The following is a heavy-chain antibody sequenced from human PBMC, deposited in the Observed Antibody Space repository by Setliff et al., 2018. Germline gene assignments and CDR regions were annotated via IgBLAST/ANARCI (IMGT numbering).Heavy chain of an antibody. J-gene: IGHJ4*02. CDR3: ARHTIAMSTIISYFDY. D-gene: IGHD3-10*01. Sequence: SETLSLTCTVSGGSISSSSYYWGWIRQPPGRGLEWIGSIYYSGTTYYIPSLYSRVTISVDTSRNQFSLELRSVTAADTAVYYCARHTIAMSTIISYFDYWGQGTLVTVSS. CDR2: IYYSGTT. CDR1: GGSISSSSYY. V-gene: IGHV4-39*01.